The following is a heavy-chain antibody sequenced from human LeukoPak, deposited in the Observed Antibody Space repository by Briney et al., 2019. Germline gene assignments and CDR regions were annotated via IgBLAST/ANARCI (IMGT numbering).Heavy chain of an antibody. D-gene: IGHD2-2*01. V-gene: IGHV3-30*02. CDR2: IRYDGSNK. Sequence: GGSLRLSCAASGFTFSSYGMHWVRQAPGKGLEWVAFIRYDGSNKYYADSVKGRFTISRDNSKNTLYLQMNSLRAEDTAVYCCAKGSTVVPAAYYFDYWGQGTLVTVSS. CDR3: AKGSTVVPAAYYFDY. J-gene: IGHJ4*02. CDR1: GFTFSSYG.